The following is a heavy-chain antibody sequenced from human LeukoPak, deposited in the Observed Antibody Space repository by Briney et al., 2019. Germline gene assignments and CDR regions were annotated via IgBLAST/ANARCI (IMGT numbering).Heavy chain of an antibody. CDR3: AKDQGMEGIVVVITLDY. V-gene: IGHV3-30*18. Sequence: GGPLRLSCAASGFTFSSYGMHWVRQAPGKGLEWVAVISYDGSNKYYADSVKGRFTISRDNTKNTLYLQMNSLRAEDTAVYYCAKDQGMEGIVVVITLDYWGQGTLVTVSS. CDR2: ISYDGSNK. D-gene: IGHD3-22*01. CDR1: GFTFSSYG. J-gene: IGHJ4*02.